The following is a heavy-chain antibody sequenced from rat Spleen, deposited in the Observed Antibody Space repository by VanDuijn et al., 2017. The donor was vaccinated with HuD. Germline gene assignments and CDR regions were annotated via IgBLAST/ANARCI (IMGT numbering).Heavy chain of an antibody. D-gene: IGHD1-11*01. CDR3: TRDYGGYSDPYVMDA. CDR2: ITNAGGST. J-gene: IGHJ4*01. Sequence: EVQLVESGGGLVQPGRSLKLSCVASGFTFNNYWMTWIRQAPGKGLEWVASITNAGGSTYYPDSVKGRFTISRDNAQSTLYLQMNSLRSEDTATYYCTRDYGGYSDPYVMDAWGQGASVTVSS. CDR1: GFTFNNYW. V-gene: IGHV5-31*01.